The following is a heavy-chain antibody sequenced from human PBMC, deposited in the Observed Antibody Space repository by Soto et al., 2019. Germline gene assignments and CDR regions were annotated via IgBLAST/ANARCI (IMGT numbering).Heavy chain of an antibody. J-gene: IGHJ6*02. CDR2: IYYSGST. V-gene: IGHV4-59*01. D-gene: IGHD6-13*01. Sequence: QAQLQESGPGLVKPSETLSLTCTVSGGSISSYYWSWIRQPPGKGLEWIGYIYYSGSTNYNPSLKSRLTISVDTSKNQFSLKLSSVTAADTAVYYCAREGVSSSWYNYYGMDVWGQGPTVTVS. CDR1: GGSISSYY. CDR3: AREGVSSSWYNYYGMDV.